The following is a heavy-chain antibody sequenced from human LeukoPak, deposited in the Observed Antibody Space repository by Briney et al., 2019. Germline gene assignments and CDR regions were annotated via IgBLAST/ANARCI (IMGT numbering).Heavy chain of an antibody. J-gene: IGHJ4*02. Sequence: GESLKISCKGSGYSFTSYWIGWVRQMPGKGLEWMGIIYPGDSDTRYSPSFQGQVTISADKSISTAYLQWSSLKASDTAMYYCATLGDYCSSTSCYSGFVYWGQGTLVTVSS. CDR1: GYSFTSYW. V-gene: IGHV5-51*01. CDR2: IYPGDSDT. CDR3: ATLGDYCSSTSCYSGFVY. D-gene: IGHD2-2*01.